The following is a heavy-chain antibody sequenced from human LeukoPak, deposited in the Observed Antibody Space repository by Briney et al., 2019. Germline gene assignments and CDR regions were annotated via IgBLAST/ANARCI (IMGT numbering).Heavy chain of an antibody. Sequence: PGGSLRLSCAASGFTFSSYAMSWVRQAPGKGLEWVSCISDSSRHIYYADSVKGRFTISRDNAKSSASLQMNSLRVDDTAVYYCARAYTNGDYLDYWGQGTLVTVSS. J-gene: IGHJ4*02. V-gene: IGHV3-21*01. CDR1: GFTFSSYA. D-gene: IGHD4-17*01. CDR3: ARAYTNGDYLDY. CDR2: ISDSSRHI.